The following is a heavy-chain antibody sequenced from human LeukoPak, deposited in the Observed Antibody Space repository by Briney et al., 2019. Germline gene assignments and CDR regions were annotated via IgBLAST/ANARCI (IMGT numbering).Heavy chain of an antibody. CDR2: ISGSGGST. D-gene: IGHD4-17*01. V-gene: IGHV3-23*01. J-gene: IGHJ5*02. Sequence: PGGSLRLSCAASGFTFSSYAMSWVRQAPGKGLEWVSAISGSGGSTYYADSVKGRFTISRDNSKNTLYLQMNSLRAEDTAVYYCAKDRGMTTVISNWFDPWGQGTLVTVSS. CDR3: AKDRGMTTVISNWFDP. CDR1: GFTFSSYA.